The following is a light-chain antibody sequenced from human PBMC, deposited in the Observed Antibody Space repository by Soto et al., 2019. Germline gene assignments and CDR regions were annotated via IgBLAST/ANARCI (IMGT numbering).Light chain of an antibody. V-gene: IGKV3-20*01. CDR2: GAS. J-gene: IGKJ1*01. Sequence: IVLTQSPGTLSLSPWERATLSCRASQSVSSNFLAWYQEKPGQAPRLLIYGASSRATGIPDRFSGSGSGTDFTLTISRLEPEDFAVYYCQQYGSSPWTFGQGTKVDIK. CDR3: QQYGSSPWT. CDR1: QSVSSNF.